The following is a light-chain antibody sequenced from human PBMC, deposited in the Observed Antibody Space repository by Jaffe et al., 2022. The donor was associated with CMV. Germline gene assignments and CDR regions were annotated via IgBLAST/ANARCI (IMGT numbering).Light chain of an antibody. CDR1: QNINTW. V-gene: IGKV1-5*03. CDR2: QAS. Sequence: DIQMTQSPSTLSASVGDRVTITCRASQNINTWLAWYQQKPGKAPKLLIYQASSLKSGVPSRFSGSGSGTEFTLTISSLQPDDFATYSCQQYNTYPTFGGGTRVEIK. J-gene: IGKJ4*01. CDR3: QQYNTYPT.